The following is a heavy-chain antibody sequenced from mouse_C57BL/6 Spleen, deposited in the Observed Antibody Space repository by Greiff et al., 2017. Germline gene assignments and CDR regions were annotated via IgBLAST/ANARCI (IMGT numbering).Heavy chain of an antibody. Sequence: VKVVESGAELARPGASVKMSCKASGYTFTSYTMHWVKQRPGQGLEWIGYINPSSGYTKYNQKFKDKATLTADKSSSTAYMQLSSLTSEDAAVXYCARGYYFDYWGQGTTLTVSS. CDR1: GYTFTSYT. CDR2: INPSSGYT. V-gene: IGHV1-4*01. CDR3: ARGYYFDY. J-gene: IGHJ2*01.